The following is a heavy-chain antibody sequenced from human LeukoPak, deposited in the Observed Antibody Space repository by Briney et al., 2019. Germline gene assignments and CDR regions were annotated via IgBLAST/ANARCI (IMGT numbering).Heavy chain of an antibody. CDR3: ARDGISGGYYYYMDV. V-gene: IGHV4-38-2*02. Sequence: PSETLSLTCTVSDDSITMYYWTWIRQPPGKGLEWIGSIYHSGSTYYNPSLKSRVTISVDTSKNQFSLKLSSVTAADTAVYYCARDGISGGYYYYMDVWGKGTTVTISS. CDR2: IYHSGST. D-gene: IGHD1-26*01. CDR1: DDSITMYY. J-gene: IGHJ6*03.